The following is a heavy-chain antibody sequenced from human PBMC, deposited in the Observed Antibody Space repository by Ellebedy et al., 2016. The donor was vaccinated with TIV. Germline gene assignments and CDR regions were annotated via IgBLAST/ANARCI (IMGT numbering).Heavy chain of an antibody. Sequence: SETLSLXXSVSGDSISSSSSFWGWIRQPPGKGLDWIGIIYYSGCTYYNPSLNSRVTISIDTSKNQFSLNLSSVTAADTAVYYCARPLRSTVTTSIYFDYWGQGTLVTVSS. D-gene: IGHD4-17*01. CDR3: ARPLRSTVTTSIYFDY. CDR2: IYYSGCT. J-gene: IGHJ4*02. V-gene: IGHV4-39*01. CDR1: GDSISSSSSF.